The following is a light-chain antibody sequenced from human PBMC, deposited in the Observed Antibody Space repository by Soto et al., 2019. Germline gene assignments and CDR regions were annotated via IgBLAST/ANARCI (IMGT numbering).Light chain of an antibody. CDR2: ENN. Sequence: QSVLTQPPSVYAAPGQKVTISCSGSSSNIGNNYVSWYQQLPGTAPKLHIYENNKRPSGIPDRFSGSKSGTSATLGITGLQTGDEADYYCGTWDSSLSAGVFGTGTKLTVL. CDR1: SSNIGNNY. CDR3: GTWDSSLSAGV. J-gene: IGLJ1*01. V-gene: IGLV1-51*02.